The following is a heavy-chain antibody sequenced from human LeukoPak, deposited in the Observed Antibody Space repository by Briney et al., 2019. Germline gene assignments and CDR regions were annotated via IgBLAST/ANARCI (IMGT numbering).Heavy chain of an antibody. J-gene: IGHJ5*02. D-gene: IGHD2-2*01. CDR2: INHSGNT. V-gene: IGHV4-34*01. CDR1: GGSFRGYY. CDR3: ARTPDIVVVPAAISWFDP. Sequence: SETLSLTCAVYGGSFRGYYWSWIRQPPGKGLEWIGEINHSGNTNYNPSLKSRVTISVDTSKNQFSLKLSSVTAADTAVYYCARTPDIVVVPAAISWFDPWGQGTLVTVSS.